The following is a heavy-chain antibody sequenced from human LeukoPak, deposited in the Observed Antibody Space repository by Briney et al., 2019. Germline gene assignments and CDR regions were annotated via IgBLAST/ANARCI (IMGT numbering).Heavy chain of an antibody. Sequence: SETLSLTCTVSGGSISSYYWSWIRQPPGKGLEWIGEINHSGSTNYNPSLKSRVTLSVDTSKNQFSLKVSSVTAADTAVYYCAASALRDCSGGSCYSAPLDYWGLGNLVTVSS. CDR1: GGSISSYY. V-gene: IGHV4-34*01. CDR3: AASALRDCSGGSCYSAPLDY. CDR2: INHSGST. D-gene: IGHD2-15*01. J-gene: IGHJ4*02.